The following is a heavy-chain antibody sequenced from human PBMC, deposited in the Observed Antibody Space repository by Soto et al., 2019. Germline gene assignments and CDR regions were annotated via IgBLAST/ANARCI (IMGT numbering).Heavy chain of an antibody. CDR3: ARQYYDILTGYYMVVSYYGMDV. CDR1: GFTFSSYA. CDR2: ISYDGSNK. V-gene: IGHV3-30-3*01. Sequence: QVQLVESGGGVVQPGRSLRPSCAASGFTFSSYAMHWVRQAPGKGLEWVAVISYDGSNKYYADSVKGRFTISRDNSKNTLYLQMNSLRAEDTAVYYCARQYYDILTGYYMVVSYYGMDVWGQGTTVTVSS. D-gene: IGHD3-9*01. J-gene: IGHJ6*02.